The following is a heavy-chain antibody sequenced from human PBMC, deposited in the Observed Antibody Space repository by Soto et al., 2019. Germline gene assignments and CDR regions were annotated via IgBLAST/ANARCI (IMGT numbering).Heavy chain of an antibody. CDR1: GFIFRSYW. V-gene: IGHV3-74*01. Sequence: GGSLRLSCAASGFIFRSYWMHWVRQAPRKGLVWVSRINSDGSSTSYADSVKGRFTISRDNAKNTLYLQMNRLRAEDTAVYYCARDAGIAVAGSYYFDYWGQGTLVTVSS. CDR3: ARDAGIAVAGSYYFDY. J-gene: IGHJ4*02. CDR2: INSDGSST. D-gene: IGHD6-19*01.